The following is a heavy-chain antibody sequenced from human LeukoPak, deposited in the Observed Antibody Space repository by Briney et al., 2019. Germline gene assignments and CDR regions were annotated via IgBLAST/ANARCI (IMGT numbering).Heavy chain of an antibody. V-gene: IGHV3-30*18. J-gene: IGHJ4*02. CDR1: GFTFSSYG. CDR3: ANLDY. CDR2: ISYDGSNK. Sequence: GRSLRLSCAASGFTFSSYGMNCVRQAPGKGLEWVAVISYDGSNKYYADSVMSRFNISRYNPKNTLYLQMNSLRAEDTAVYYCANLDYWGQGTLVTVSS.